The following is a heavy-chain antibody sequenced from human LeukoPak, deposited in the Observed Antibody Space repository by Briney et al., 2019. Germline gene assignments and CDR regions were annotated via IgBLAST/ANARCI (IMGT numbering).Heavy chain of an antibody. CDR2: IRGNGHQT. D-gene: IGHD3-22*01. CDR3: AKDANYYDSSGYLIPFDY. CDR1: GFTFSRFA. J-gene: IGHJ4*02. V-gene: IGHV3-23*01. Sequence: PGGSRRLSCSASGFTFSRFAMTWVRQLPGRGLEWVSSIRGNGHQTYYVDSVKGRFSVSRDNSKNILYLQMDSLRADDSALYYCAKDANYYDSSGYLIPFDYWGQGTLVTVSS.